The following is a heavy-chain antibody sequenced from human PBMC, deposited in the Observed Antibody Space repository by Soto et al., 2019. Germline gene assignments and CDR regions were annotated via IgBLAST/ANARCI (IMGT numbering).Heavy chain of an antibody. V-gene: IGHV1-18*01. D-gene: IGHD6-13*01. CDR2: ISAYNGKT. CDR3: ARTSSSSWRVDP. CDR1: GYTFNIYG. J-gene: IGHJ5*02. Sequence: QVQLVQSGAEVKKPGASVRVSCKASGYTFNIYGISWVRQAPGQGLEWMGWISAYNGKTNYTQKLQGRATITTDTSTSTAYMELRSLRPDDKAIYYCARTSSSSWRVDPWGQGTLITVSA.